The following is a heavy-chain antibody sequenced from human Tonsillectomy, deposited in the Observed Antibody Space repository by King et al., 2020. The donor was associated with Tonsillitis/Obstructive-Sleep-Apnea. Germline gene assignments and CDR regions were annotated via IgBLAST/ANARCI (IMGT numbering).Heavy chain of an antibody. CDR2: INWNGGDT. J-gene: IGHJ6*03. D-gene: IGHD2-15*01. CDR3: ARAASGFCSGGSCYSVYMDV. Sequence: VQLVQSGDGVVRPGGSLRLSCAASGFIFDDFGMSWVRQAPGKGLEWVSGINWNGGDTGHADSVKGRFTTSRDNAQNSLYLQMNSLRAEDTALYFCARAASGFCSGGSCYSVYMDVWGKGTTVTVSS. V-gene: IGHV3-20*04. CDR1: GFIFDDFG.